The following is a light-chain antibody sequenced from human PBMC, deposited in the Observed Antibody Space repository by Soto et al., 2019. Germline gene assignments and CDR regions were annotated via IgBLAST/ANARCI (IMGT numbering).Light chain of an antibody. CDR3: QQYNSQWT. CDR2: DAS. V-gene: IGKV1-5*01. Sequence: DIQMTQSPSTLSASVGDRVTITCRASQSISIWLAWHQQKPGKAPKLLIYDASSLESGVPSRFGGSGSGTEFTLTISRLQPDDFATYYCQQYNSQWTFGQGTKVDI. J-gene: IGKJ1*01. CDR1: QSISIW.